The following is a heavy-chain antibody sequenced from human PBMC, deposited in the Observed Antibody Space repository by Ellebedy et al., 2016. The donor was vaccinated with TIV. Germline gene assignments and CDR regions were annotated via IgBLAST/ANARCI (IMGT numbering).Heavy chain of an antibody. D-gene: IGHD3-10*01. V-gene: IGHV3-48*01. J-gene: IGHJ4*02. Sequence: PGGSLRLSCAASGFTFSTYSMNWVRQAPGKGLEWISYIGSGSYSIYYADSVKGRFTISRDNAKNSLYLQMKSLRAEDTAIYYCVSQGLLEAYGSGSYFNWGQGALVTVSS. CDR1: GFTFSTYS. CDR2: IGSGSYSI. CDR3: VSQGLLEAYGSGSYFN.